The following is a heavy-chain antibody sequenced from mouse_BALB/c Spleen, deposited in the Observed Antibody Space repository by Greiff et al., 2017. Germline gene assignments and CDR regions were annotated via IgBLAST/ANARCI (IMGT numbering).Heavy chain of an antibody. V-gene: IGHV1-80*01. CDR1: GYAFSSYW. J-gene: IGHJ4*01. CDR3: ARRAYDYDDAMDY. Sequence: VQLVESGAELVRPGSSVKISCKASGYAFSSYWMNWVKQRPGQGLEWIGQIYPGDGDTNYNGKFKGKATLTADKSSSTAYMQLSSLTSEDSAVYFCARRAYDYDDAMDYWGQGTSVTVSS. D-gene: IGHD2-4*01. CDR2: IYPGDGDT.